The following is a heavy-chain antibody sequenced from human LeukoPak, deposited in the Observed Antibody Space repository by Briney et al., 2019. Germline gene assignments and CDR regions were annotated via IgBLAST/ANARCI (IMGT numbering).Heavy chain of an antibody. CDR3: ARGFGGYDPDNWFGP. J-gene: IGHJ5*02. D-gene: IGHD5-12*01. Sequence: GGSLRLSCAASGFTFSSYEMNWVRQAPGKGLEWVSYISSSGSTIYYADSVKGRFTISRDNAKNSLYLQMNSLRAEDTAVYYCARGFGGYDPDNWFGPWGQGTLVTVSS. CDR2: ISSSGSTI. V-gene: IGHV3-48*03. CDR1: GFTFSSYE.